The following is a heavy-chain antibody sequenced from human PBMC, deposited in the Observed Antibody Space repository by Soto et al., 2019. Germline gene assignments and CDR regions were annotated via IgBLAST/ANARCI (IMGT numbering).Heavy chain of an antibody. CDR3: ARGNCGGDCYIDY. J-gene: IGHJ4*02. Sequence: SETLSLTCTVSGGSISSGDYYWSWIRQPPWKGLEWIGYIYYSGSTYYNPSLKSRVTISVDTSKNQFSLKLSSVTAADTAVYYCARGNCGGDCYIDYWGQGTLVTVSS. CDR2: IYYSGST. V-gene: IGHV4-30-4*01. D-gene: IGHD2-21*02. CDR1: GGSISSGDYY.